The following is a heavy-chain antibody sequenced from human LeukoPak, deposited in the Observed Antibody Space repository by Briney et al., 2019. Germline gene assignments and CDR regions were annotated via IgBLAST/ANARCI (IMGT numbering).Heavy chain of an antibody. Sequence: ASVKVSCKASGYMFDTFGISWVRQAPGQGLELMGWISGYNARTNYAQKVRGRVTMTTDTSTSTVYVEFRNLRSDDTAKYYCARDYYESSCSTFDTFDIWGQGTMVIVSS. CDR1: GYMFDTFG. D-gene: IGHD3-22*01. CDR3: ARDYYESSCSTFDTFDI. J-gene: IGHJ3*02. V-gene: IGHV1-18*01. CDR2: ISGYNART.